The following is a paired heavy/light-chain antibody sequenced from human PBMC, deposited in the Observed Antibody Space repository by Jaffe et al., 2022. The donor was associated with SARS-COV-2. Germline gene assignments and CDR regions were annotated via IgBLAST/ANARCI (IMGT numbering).Light chain of an antibody. CDR2: GTS. CDR3: LLYYGGAQSWV. Sequence: QTVVTQEPSLTVSPGGTVTLTCASSTGAVTSGYYANWFQQKPGQAPRALIYGTSNKHSWTPARFSGSLLGGKAALTLSGVQPEDEAEYYCLLYYGGAQSWVFGGGTKLTVL. V-gene: IGLV7-43*01. CDR1: TGAVTSGYY. J-gene: IGLJ3*02.
Heavy chain of an antibody. Sequence: EVQLLESGGGLVQPGGSLRLSCAASGLTFRSYDMNWVRQAPGKGLEWVSGISGSGGSTYYADSVKGRFTISRDNSKNTLYLQMNSLSAEDTAVYYCAKDRGGGLEYWGQGTLVTVSS. D-gene: IGHD3-10*01. CDR2: ISGSGGST. J-gene: IGHJ4*02. V-gene: IGHV3-23*01. CDR3: AKDRGGGLEY. CDR1: GLTFRSYD.